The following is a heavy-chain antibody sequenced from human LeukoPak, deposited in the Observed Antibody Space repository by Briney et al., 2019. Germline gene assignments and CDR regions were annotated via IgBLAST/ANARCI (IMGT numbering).Heavy chain of an antibody. CDR1: GYTFTGYY. CDR2: INPNSGGT. CDR3: ARTHSSSWYRGYNWFDP. Sequence: ASVKVSCKASGYTFTGYYMHWVRQAPGQGLEWMGWINPNSGGTNYAQKFQGRVTMTRDTSISTAYMELSRLRSDDTAVYYCARTHSSSWYRGYNWFDPWGQGTLVTVSS. D-gene: IGHD6-13*01. J-gene: IGHJ5*02. V-gene: IGHV1-2*02.